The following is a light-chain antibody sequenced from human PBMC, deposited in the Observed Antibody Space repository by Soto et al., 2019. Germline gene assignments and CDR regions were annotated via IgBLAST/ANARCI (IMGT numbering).Light chain of an antibody. CDR2: YDS. V-gene: IGLV3-21*04. Sequence: SYELTQPPSVSVAPGKTARITCGGTNIGSKSVHWYQQKPGQAPVLVIYYDSDRPSGIPERFSGSNSGNTATLTISRVEAGYEADCYCQVWDSSSDHVVFGGGTKLTVL. CDR1: NIGSKS. CDR3: QVWDSSSDHVV. J-gene: IGLJ2*01.